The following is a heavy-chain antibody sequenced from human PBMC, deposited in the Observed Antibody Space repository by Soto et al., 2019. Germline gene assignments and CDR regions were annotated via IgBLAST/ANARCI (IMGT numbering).Heavy chain of an antibody. CDR1: GGSVSTYY. CDR2: TSYSGNT. Sequence: SETLSLTCTISGGSVSTYYWSWIRQPPGKALEWIGLTSYSGNTNYNPSLKSRVAMAVDTSKNQFSLKLTSVTAADTAIYYCARGFSQSMIPFLNNWGHGSLVTVSS. CDR3: ARGFSQSMIPFLNN. J-gene: IGHJ4*01. D-gene: IGHD3-16*01. V-gene: IGHV4-59*02.